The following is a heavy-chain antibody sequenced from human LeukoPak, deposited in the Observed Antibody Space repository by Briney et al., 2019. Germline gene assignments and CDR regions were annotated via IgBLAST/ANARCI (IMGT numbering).Heavy chain of an antibody. CDR1: GYTFTSYA. V-gene: IGHV7-4-1*02. CDR2: INTNTGNP. D-gene: IGHD3-10*01. CDR3: ARRSYGYGVKRKHYYYYMGV. Sequence: ASVKVSCKASGYTFTSYAMNWVRQAPGQGLEWMGWINTNTGNPTYAQGFTGRFVFSLDTSVSTAYLQISSLKAEDTAVYYCARRSYGYGVKRKHYYYYMGVWGKGTTVTVSS. J-gene: IGHJ6*03.